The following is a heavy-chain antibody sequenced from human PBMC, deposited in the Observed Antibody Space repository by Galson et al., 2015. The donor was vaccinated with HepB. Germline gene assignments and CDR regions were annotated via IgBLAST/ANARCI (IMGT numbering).Heavy chain of an antibody. CDR3: ARGRTSGWSIYFDY. D-gene: IGHD6-19*01. CDR1: GGSISASSHF. Sequence: LSLTCTVSGGSISASSHFWGWIRQSPGKGLEWIGSISYSGATYYHPSLKSRVTLSVDTAKNQFSLKLTSVTAADTAVYYCARGRTSGWSIYFDYWGQGTLVTVSS. CDR2: ISYSGAT. J-gene: IGHJ4*02. V-gene: IGHV4-39*07.